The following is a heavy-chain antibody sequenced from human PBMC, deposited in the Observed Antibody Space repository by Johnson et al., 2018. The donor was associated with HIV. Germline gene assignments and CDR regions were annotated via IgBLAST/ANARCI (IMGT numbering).Heavy chain of an antibody. V-gene: IGHV3-15*01. CDR1: GFTFSNAW. Sequence: EVQLVESGGGLVKPGGSLRLSCAASGFTFSNAWMSWVRQAPGKGLEWVGRIKSKTDGGTTDYAAPVKGRSTISRDDSKNTLYLHMNSLNIEDTAVYYFTDYSCGTKRAFDIWGQGTMVTVSS. CDR2: IKSKTDGGTT. CDR3: TDYSCGTKRAFDI. J-gene: IGHJ3*02. D-gene: IGHD3-16*01.